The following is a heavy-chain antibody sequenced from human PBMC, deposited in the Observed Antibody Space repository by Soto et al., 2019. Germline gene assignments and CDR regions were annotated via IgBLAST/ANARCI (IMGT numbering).Heavy chain of an antibody. D-gene: IGHD6-6*01. V-gene: IGHV4-59*01. CDR2: IYYSGST. CDR1: GGSISGYY. J-gene: IGHJ6*03. Sequence: SETLCVTCTVAGGSISGYYWSWIRQPPGKGLEWIGYIYYSGSTNYNPSLKSRVTISVDTSKNQFSLKLSSVTAADTAVYYCARATFEYSSTIYYMDVWGKGTTVTVSS. CDR3: ARATFEYSSTIYYMDV.